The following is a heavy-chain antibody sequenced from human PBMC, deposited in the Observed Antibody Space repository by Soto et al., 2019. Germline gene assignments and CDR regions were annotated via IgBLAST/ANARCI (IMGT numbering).Heavy chain of an antibody. CDR1: GFSLSTSGVG. V-gene: IGHV2-5*01. CDR3: AHRRVASGMDV. Sequence: QITLKESGPTLVNPTQTLTLTCTFSGFSLSTSGVGVGWIRQPPGKALEWLAVINWNDDKYYSPSLKSRLTITKDTSKTQVVFTMTNMDPVDTATYYCAHRRVASGMDVWGQGTTVTVSS. J-gene: IGHJ6*02. CDR2: INWNDDK.